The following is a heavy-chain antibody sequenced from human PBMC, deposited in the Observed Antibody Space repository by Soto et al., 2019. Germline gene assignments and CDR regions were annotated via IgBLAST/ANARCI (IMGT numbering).Heavy chain of an antibody. J-gene: IGHJ4*02. V-gene: IGHV1-69*01. Sequence: QVQLVQSGAEVKKPGSSVKVSCKASGGTFSSYAISWVRQVPGQGLEWMGGIIPIFGTANYAQKFQGRVTITADESTSTAYMELSSLRSEDTAVYYCASGYCGGDCFIFDYWGQGTLVTVSS. D-gene: IGHD2-21*02. CDR2: IIPIFGTA. CDR1: GGTFSSYA. CDR3: ASGYCGGDCFIFDY.